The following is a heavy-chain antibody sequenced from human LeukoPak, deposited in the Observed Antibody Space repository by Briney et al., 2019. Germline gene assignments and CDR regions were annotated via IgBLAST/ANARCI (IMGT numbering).Heavy chain of an antibody. V-gene: IGHV1-2*02. Sequence: ASVKVSCKASGYTFTDYYIHWVRQAPGQGLEWMGWINPNSGGTNSAQKFQGRVTMTKDTSISTAYMELSRLRSDDTAVYFCATAIAVVYYWGQGTLVTVSS. J-gene: IGHJ4*02. CDR1: GYTFTDYY. D-gene: IGHD3-22*01. CDR3: ATAIAVVYY. CDR2: INPNSGGT.